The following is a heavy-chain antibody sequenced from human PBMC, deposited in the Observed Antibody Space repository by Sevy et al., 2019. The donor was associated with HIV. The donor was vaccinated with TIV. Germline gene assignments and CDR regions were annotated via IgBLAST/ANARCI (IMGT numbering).Heavy chain of an antibody. CDR1: GFTFSNFE. V-gene: IGHV3-48*03. CDR3: ARATYYYDSSGPYYFDY. CDR2: ITSTGSNI. D-gene: IGHD3-22*01. Sequence: GGSLRLSCAASGFTFSNFEMNWVRPAPGKGLEWISYITSTGSNIYYADSVQGRLTYSRDNAKNSLFLQMNSLRAEDTAVYYCARATYYYDSSGPYYFDYWGQGTLVTVSS. J-gene: IGHJ4*02.